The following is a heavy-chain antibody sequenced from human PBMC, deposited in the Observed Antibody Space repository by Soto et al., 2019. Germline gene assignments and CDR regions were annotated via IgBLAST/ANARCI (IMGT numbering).Heavy chain of an antibody. V-gene: IGHV3-9*01. D-gene: IGHD3-16*01. CDR3: AKCENFGGRGAALSFDI. J-gene: IGHJ3*02. CDR2: ISGSSGST. CDR1: GFTFDDYA. Sequence: EVQLVESGGGLVQPGRSLRLSCAASGFTFDDYAMNWVRQAPGKGLEWVSGISGSSGSTGYADSVKGRFTISRDNAKNSMYLQMNSLRGEDTAVSDGAKCENFGGRGAALSFDIWGQGTMVTVSS.